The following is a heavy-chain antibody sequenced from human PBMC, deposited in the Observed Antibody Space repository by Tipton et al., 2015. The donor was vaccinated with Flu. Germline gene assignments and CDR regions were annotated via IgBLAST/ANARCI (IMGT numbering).Heavy chain of an antibody. D-gene: IGHD1-26*01. CDR1: GFTFSDYH. CDR2: IGSGATST. V-gene: IGHV3-11*01. J-gene: IGHJ4*02. CDR3: ARASSPYSGGRPFDY. Sequence: GSLRLSCAASGFTFSDYHMSWIRQAPGKGLERVSYIGSGATSTHYADSVKGRFTISRDNAENSLYLQMNSLRAEDTAVYYCARASSPYSGGRPFDYWGQGTLVTVSS.